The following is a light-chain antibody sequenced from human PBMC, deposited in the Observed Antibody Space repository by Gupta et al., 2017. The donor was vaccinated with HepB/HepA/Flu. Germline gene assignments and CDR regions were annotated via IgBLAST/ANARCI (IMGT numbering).Light chain of an antibody. CDR2: YND. J-gene: IGLJ2*01. Sequence: HSVLTQSTSISVTPGQRVTISCSGSSSNVGSNNVNWYQQLPGTAPKLPIYYNDERPSGVPDRISGSKSGTSASLAISGLQSEDEADYYCAAWDTSLNAVVFGGGTKLTVL. CDR1: SSNVGSNN. CDR3: AAWDTSLNAVV. V-gene: IGLV1-44*01.